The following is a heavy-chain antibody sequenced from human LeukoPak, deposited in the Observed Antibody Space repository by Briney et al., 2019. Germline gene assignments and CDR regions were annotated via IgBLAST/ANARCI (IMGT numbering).Heavy chain of an antibody. CDR2: INSDGSST. CDR1: GFSFSSYW. J-gene: IGHJ4*02. Sequence: RGSLRLSCAASGFSFSSYWMHWVRQAPGKGLVWVSRINSDGSSTIYADSVKGRFTISRDNAKNTLYLQMNSLRAEDTALYYCTRGYVGIDYWGQGTLVTVSS. V-gene: IGHV3-74*01. CDR3: TRGYVGIDY. D-gene: IGHD5-12*01.